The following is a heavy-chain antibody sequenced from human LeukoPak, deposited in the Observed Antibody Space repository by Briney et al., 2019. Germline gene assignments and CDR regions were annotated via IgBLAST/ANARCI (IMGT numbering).Heavy chain of an antibody. CDR2: IKEDESAK. Sequence: QPGRSLRLSCAASGFTFSSYAMHWVRQAPGKGLDWVANIKEDESAKFYADSVRGRFTISRDNAKNSVYLEMNNLRVEDTAVYYCARAVDVADYWGRGTLVTVSS. J-gene: IGHJ4*02. D-gene: IGHD3-16*01. V-gene: IGHV3-7*01. CDR1: GFTFSSYA. CDR3: ARAVDVADY.